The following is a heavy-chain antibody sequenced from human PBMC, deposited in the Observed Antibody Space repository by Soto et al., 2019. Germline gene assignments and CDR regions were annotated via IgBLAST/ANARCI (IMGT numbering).Heavy chain of an antibody. D-gene: IGHD3-10*01. V-gene: IGHV1-69*06. J-gene: IGHJ4*02. Sequence: QVQLVQSGAEVKKPGSSVKVSCRASGGTFSRYSIAWVRQAPGQGLDYMGGIIPIFGTANYAQRFQGRVTITADKSTNTAYMELTRLRSEDTAVFYGAITPFYDSGSRFDYWGQGTLVTVSS. CDR1: GGTFSRYS. CDR3: AITPFYDSGSRFDY. CDR2: IIPIFGTA.